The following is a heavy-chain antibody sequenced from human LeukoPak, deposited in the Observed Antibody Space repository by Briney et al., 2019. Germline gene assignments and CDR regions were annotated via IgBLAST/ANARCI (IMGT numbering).Heavy chain of an antibody. D-gene: IGHD2-2*01. J-gene: IGHJ4*02. CDR1: GGSFSGYY. Sequence: SETLSLACAVYGGSFSGYYWSWIRQPPGKGLEWIGEINHSGSTNYNPSLKSRVTISVDTSKNQFSLKLSSVTAADTAVYYCARWGDYQGYFDHWGQGTLVTVSS. V-gene: IGHV4-34*01. CDR3: ARWGDYQGYFDH. CDR2: INHSGST.